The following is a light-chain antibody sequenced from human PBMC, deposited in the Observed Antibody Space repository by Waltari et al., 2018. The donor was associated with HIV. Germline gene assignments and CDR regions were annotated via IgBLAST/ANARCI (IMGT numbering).Light chain of an antibody. CDR1: QSVRSS. CDR3: HQYSIWPLT. V-gene: IGKV3-11*01. Sequence: EIVLTQSPATLSFSTGERATLSCRASQSVRSSLAWYQQKPGQAPRLLIYETSNRATGIPGRFKGSGSGTDFTLTISNLEPEDFALYYCHQYSIWPLTFGPGTTLDFK. J-gene: IGKJ3*01. CDR2: ETS.